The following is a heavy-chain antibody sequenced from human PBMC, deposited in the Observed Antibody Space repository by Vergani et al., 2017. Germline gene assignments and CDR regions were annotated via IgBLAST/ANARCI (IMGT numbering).Heavy chain of an antibody. CDR3: AREASGSYLNFDY. Sequence: QVQLVQSGAEVKKPGSSVKVSCKASGGTFSSYAISWVRQAPGQGLEWMGWINPNSGSTNYAQKFQGRVTMTRDTSISTAYMELSSLRSEDTAVYYCAREASGSYLNFDYWGQGTLVTVSS. CDR1: GGTFSSYA. CDR2: INPNSGST. J-gene: IGHJ4*02. D-gene: IGHD1-26*01. V-gene: IGHV1-2*02.